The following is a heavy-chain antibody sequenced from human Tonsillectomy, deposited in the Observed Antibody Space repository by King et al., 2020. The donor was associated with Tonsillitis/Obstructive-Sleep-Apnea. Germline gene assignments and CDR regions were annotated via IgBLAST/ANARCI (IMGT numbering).Heavy chain of an antibody. V-gene: IGHV1-18*01. D-gene: IGHD3-3*01. J-gene: IGHJ5*02. CDR1: GYTFTSYG. CDR2: ISAYNGNT. Sequence: QLVQSGAEVKKPGASVKVSCKASGYTFTSYGISWVRQAPGQGLEWMGWISAYNGNTNYAQKLQGRVTMTTDTSTSTAYMELRSLRSDDTAVYYCARSPLFYDFWSGHPEGWLLDPWGQGTLVTVSS. CDR3: ARSPLFYDFWSGHPEGWLLDP.